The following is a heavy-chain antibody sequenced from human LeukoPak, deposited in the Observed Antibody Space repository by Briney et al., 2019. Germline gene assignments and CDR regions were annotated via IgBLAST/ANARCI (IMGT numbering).Heavy chain of an antibody. CDR3: AKGSKAVLFTRDHYMDV. Sequence: GGSLRLSCAASGFTFSSYAMHWVRQAPGKGLEWVAVISYDGSNKYYTDSVKGRFTISRDNAKNSLYLQMNSLRAEDTAVYFCAKGSKAVLFTRDHYMDVWGKGTTVTISS. D-gene: IGHD6-19*01. J-gene: IGHJ6*03. V-gene: IGHV3-30*04. CDR1: GFTFSSYA. CDR2: ISYDGSNK.